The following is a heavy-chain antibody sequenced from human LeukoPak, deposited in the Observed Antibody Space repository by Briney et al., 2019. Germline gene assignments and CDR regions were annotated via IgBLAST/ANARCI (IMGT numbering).Heavy chain of an antibody. V-gene: IGHV1-2*02. CDR1: GYTFTRYD. Sequence: ASVKLSCKASGYTFTRYDMHWVRQAPGQGLEWMGWSNPNSGGTNYAQKFQGRVTMTRDTSISTAYMELSRLRSDDTAVYYCARSSGYYSSYYGMDVWGQGTTVTVSS. CDR3: ARSSGYYSSYYGMDV. D-gene: IGHD3-3*01. J-gene: IGHJ6*02. CDR2: SNPNSGGT.